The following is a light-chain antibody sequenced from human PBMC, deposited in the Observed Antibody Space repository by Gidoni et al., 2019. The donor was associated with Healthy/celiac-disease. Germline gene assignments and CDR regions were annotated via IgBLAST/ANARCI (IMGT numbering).Light chain of an antibody. Sequence: QSISSWLAWYQQKPGKAPKLLIYKASSLESGVPSRFSGSGSGTEFTLTISSLQPDDFATYYCQQYNSYPITFGQXTRLEIK. J-gene: IGKJ5*01. CDR3: QQYNSYPIT. CDR1: QSISSW. CDR2: KAS. V-gene: IGKV1-5*03.